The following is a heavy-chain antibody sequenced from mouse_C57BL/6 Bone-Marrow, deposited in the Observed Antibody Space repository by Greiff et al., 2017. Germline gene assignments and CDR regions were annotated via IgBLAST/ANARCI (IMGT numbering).Heavy chain of an antibody. CDR1: GFTFSSYA. CDR2: ISSGGDYI. Sequence: EVMLVESGEGLVKPGGSLKLSCAASGFTFSSYAMSWVRQTPEKRLEWVAYISSGGDYIYYADTVKGRFPISRDNARNTLYLQMSSLKSEDTAMYYCTREGVYYGSWYWYFDVWGTGTTVTVSS. J-gene: IGHJ1*03. V-gene: IGHV5-9-1*02. D-gene: IGHD1-1*01. CDR3: TREGVYYGSWYWYFDV.